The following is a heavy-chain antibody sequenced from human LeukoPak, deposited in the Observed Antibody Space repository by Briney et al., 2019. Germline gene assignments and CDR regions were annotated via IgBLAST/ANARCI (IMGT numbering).Heavy chain of an antibody. CDR1: GYSISSGYY. D-gene: IGHD6-13*01. V-gene: IGHV4-38-2*02. Sequence: SETLSLTCTVSGYSISSGYYWGWIRQPPGKGLEWIGSIYHSGSTYYNPSLKSRVTISVDTSKNQFSLKLSSVTAADTAVYYCARTHPYSNDAFDIWGQGTMVTVSS. J-gene: IGHJ3*02. CDR3: ARTHPYSNDAFDI. CDR2: IYHSGST.